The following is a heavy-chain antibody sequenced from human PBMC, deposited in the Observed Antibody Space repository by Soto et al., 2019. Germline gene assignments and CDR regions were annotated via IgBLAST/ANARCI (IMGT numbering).Heavy chain of an antibody. J-gene: IGHJ4*02. V-gene: IGHV3-21*01. Sequence: PGGSLRLSCAASGFTFSSYSMNWVRQAPGKGLEWVSSISSSSTYIYYADSVKGRFTISRDNAKNSLYLQMNSLRAEDTAVYYCASADDYNRYFDYWGQGTLVTVSS. D-gene: IGHD4-4*01. CDR1: GFTFSSYS. CDR3: ASADDYNRYFDY. CDR2: ISSSSTYI.